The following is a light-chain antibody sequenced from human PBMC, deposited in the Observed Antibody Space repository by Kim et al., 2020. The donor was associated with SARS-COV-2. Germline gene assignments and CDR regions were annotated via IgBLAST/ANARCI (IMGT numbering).Light chain of an antibody. Sequence: DIQMTQSPSSVSASVGDRVTISCRASRRVGTYLIWYQQSPGKVPKLLIHDASHLQGGVPSRFSGSGSGTDFTLTINSLQPEDSAIYYCQQANTLPPTFGGGTKVDIK. J-gene: IGKJ4*01. V-gene: IGKV1-12*01. CDR1: RRVGTY. CDR3: QQANTLPPT. CDR2: DAS.